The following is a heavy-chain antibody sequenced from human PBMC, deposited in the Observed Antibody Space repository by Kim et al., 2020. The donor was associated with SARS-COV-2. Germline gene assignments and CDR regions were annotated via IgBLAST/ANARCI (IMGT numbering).Heavy chain of an antibody. V-gene: IGHV1-58*01. CDR2: IVVGSGNT. J-gene: IGHJ4*02. CDR3: AADWSGGYSGSYRY. D-gene: IGHD1-26*01. CDR1: GFTFTSSA. Sequence: SVKVSCKASGFTFTSSAVQWVRQARGQRLEWIGWIVVGSGNTNYAQKFQERVTITRDMSTSTAYMELSSLRSEDTAVYYCAADWSGGYSGSYRYWGQGTLVTVSS.